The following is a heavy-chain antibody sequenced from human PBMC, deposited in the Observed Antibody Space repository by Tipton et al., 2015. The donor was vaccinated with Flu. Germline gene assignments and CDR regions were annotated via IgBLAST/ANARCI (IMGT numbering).Heavy chain of an antibody. J-gene: IGHJ5*02. CDR2: IFYTGNT. CDR3: ARVNRSWLVP. CDR1: GGSISDYY. V-gene: IGHV4-59*13. D-gene: IGHD2/OR15-2a*01. Sequence: TLSLTCSLSGGSISDYYYTWIRQPPGKGLEWIGSIFYTGNTDYSPSLKSRVTISLDTSKNQFSLELTSMTAADTAVYSCARVNRSWLVPWGQGTLVTVSS.